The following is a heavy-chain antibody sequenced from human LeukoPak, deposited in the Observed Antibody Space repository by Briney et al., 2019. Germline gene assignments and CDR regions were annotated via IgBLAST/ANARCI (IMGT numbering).Heavy chain of an antibody. V-gene: IGHV4-61*02. CDR1: GDSISSGSFH. CDR3: AKSWGYAANSLHIQH. J-gene: IGHJ1*01. D-gene: IGHD4-23*01. CDR2: IYITGST. Sequence: PSETLSLTCSVSGDSISSGSFHWNWIRQPAGKGLEWIGRIYITGSTDYNPSLKSRVTMSVDTSNNQFSLKLTSVTAADTAVYYCAKSWGYAANSLHIQHWGQGARVIVSA.